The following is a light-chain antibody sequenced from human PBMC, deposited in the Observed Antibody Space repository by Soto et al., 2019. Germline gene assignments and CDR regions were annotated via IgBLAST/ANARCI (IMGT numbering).Light chain of an antibody. J-gene: IGLJ2*01. Sequence: QSVLTQPPSVSAAPGQKVTISCSGSSSNIGNNYVSWYQQLPGTAPKLLIYDNNKRPSGIPDRFSGSKSCTSATLGITGLQTGDEADYYCGTWDSSLRGVVFGGGTKLTVL. CDR1: SSNIGNNY. V-gene: IGLV1-51*01. CDR3: GTWDSSLRGVV. CDR2: DNN.